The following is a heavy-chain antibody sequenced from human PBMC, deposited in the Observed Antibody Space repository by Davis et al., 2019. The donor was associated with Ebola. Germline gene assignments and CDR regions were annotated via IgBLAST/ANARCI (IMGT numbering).Heavy chain of an antibody. CDR1: GYTFTGYY. J-gene: IGHJ4*02. CDR2: INPNSGGT. D-gene: IGHD2-15*01. Sequence: AASVKVSCKASGYTFTGYYIHWVRQAPGQGLEWMGWINPNSGGTKYSQKFQGWVTMTRDTPISTAYMELNRLTPDDTAVYYCARDRVCSGATCYAYFDFWGQGTLVTVSS. V-gene: IGHV1-2*04. CDR3: ARDRVCSGATCYAYFDF.